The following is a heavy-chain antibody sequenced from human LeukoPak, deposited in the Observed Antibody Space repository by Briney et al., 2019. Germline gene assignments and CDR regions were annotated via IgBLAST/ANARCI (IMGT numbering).Heavy chain of an antibody. V-gene: IGHV4-59*08. CDR2: IYHSGST. CDR1: GGSISSYY. J-gene: IGHJ4*02. Sequence: ETLSLTCTVSGGSISSYYWSWIRQPPGKGLERIGYIYHSGSTYYNPSLKSRVTISVDTSKNQFSLKLSSVTAADTAVYYCARLGAKDYWGQGTLVTVSS. CDR3: ARLGAKDY. D-gene: IGHD4/OR15-4a*01.